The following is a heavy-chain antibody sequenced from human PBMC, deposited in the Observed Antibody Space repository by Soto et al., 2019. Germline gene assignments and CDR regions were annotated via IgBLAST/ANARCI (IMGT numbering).Heavy chain of an antibody. V-gene: IGHV3-23*01. CDR3: AKVPRQSMVRGVNDY. D-gene: IGHD3-10*01. CDR1: GFTFSSYA. J-gene: IGHJ4*02. CDR2: ISGSGGST. Sequence: GGSLRLSCAASGFTFSSYAMSWVRQAPGKGLEWVSAISGSGGSTYYADSVKGRFTISRDNSKNTLYLQMNSLRAEDTAVYYCAKVPRQSMVRGVNDYWGQGTLVTVSS.